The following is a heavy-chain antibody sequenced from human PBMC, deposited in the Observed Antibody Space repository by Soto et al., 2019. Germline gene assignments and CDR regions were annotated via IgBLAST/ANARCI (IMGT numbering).Heavy chain of an antibody. J-gene: IGHJ4*02. CDR3: ATTLCSSTSCYADYFDY. D-gene: IGHD2-2*01. Sequence: ASVKVSCKVSGYTLTELSMHWVRQAPGKGLGWMGGFDPEDGETIYAQKFQGRVTMTEDTSTDTAYMELSSLRSEDTAVYYCATTLCSSTSCYADYFDYWGQGTLVTVSS. V-gene: IGHV1-24*01. CDR1: GYTLTELS. CDR2: FDPEDGET.